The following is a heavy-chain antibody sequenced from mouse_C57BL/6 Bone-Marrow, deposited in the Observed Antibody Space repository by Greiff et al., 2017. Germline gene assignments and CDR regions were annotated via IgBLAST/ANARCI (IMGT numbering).Heavy chain of an antibody. CDR3: TLYPYYFDY. CDR2: IDPSDSYT. J-gene: IGHJ2*01. Sequence: QVQLQQPGAELVMPGASVKLSCKASGYTFTSYWMHWVKQRPGQGLEWIGEIDPSDSYTNYNQKFKGKSTLTGDKSSSTAYMQLSSLTSEDSAVYYCTLYPYYFDYWGQGTTLTVSS. V-gene: IGHV1-69*01. D-gene: IGHD2-1*01. CDR1: GYTFTSYW.